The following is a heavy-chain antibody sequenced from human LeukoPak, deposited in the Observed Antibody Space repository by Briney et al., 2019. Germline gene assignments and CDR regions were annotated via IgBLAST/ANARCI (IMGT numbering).Heavy chain of an antibody. CDR3: ASVQVYYDSSGSPFRDY. J-gene: IGHJ4*02. Sequence: GGSLRLSCAASGFTFSSYEMNWVRQAPGKGLEWVSYISSSGSTIYYADSVKGRFTISRDNAKNSLYLQMNSLRAEDTAVYYCASVQVYYDSSGSPFRDYWGQGTLVIVSS. CDR2: ISSSGSTI. V-gene: IGHV3-48*03. CDR1: GFTFSSYE. D-gene: IGHD3-22*01.